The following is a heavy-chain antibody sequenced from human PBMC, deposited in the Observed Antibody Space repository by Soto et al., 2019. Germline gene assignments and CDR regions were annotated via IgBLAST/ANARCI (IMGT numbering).Heavy chain of an antibody. J-gene: IGHJ4*02. Sequence: GGSLRLSCAASGFTFSSYAMHWVRQAPGKGLEYVSAISSNGGSTYYADSVKGRFTISRDNSKNTLYLQMGSLRAEDMAVYYCARGGRIAAAGTDYRGQGTLVTVSS. CDR1: GFTFSSYA. V-gene: IGHV3-64*02. CDR3: ARGGRIAAAGTDY. D-gene: IGHD6-13*01. CDR2: ISSNGGST.